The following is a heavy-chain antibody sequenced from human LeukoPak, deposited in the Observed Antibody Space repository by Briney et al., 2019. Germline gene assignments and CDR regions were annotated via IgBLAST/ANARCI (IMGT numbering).Heavy chain of an antibody. Sequence: SETLSLTCAVYGGSFSGSYWSWIRQSPGKGLEWIWEIIHSGSTTYNPSLKSRVTISIDTSENQFSLKLSSVTAADTAVYYCARGGGDWNDAYQNAFDIWDQGTMGTVSS. CDR3: ARGGGDWNDAYQNAFDI. D-gene: IGHD1-1*01. V-gene: IGHV4-34*01. CDR1: GGSFSGSY. J-gene: IGHJ3*02. CDR2: IIHSGST.